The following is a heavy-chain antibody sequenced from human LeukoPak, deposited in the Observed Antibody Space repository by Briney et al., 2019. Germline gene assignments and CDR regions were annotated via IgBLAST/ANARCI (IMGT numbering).Heavy chain of an antibody. J-gene: IGHJ5*02. CDR2: ISGSGGST. Sequence: GGSLRLSCAASGFTFSSYAISWVRQAPGKGLEWVSSISGSGGSTYYADSVKGRFTISRDSSKNTLYLQMYSLRTEDTAVYYCAKRPGISAAGWFDPWGQGTLVSVSS. D-gene: IGHD6-13*01. CDR1: GFTFSSYA. V-gene: IGHV3-23*01. CDR3: AKRPGISAAGWFDP.